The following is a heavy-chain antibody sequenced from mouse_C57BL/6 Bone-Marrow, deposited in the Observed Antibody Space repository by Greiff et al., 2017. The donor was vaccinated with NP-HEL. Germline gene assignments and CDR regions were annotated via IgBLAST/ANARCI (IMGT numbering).Heavy chain of an antibody. Sequence: QVQLQQPGAELVKPGASVKLSCKASGYTFTSYWMHWVKQRPGQGLEWIGMIHPNSGSTNYNEKFKRKATLTVDKSSSTAYMQLSSLTSEDSAVYYCVAQFITTVVDDWGQGTTLTVSS. J-gene: IGHJ2*01. V-gene: IGHV1-64*01. CDR2: IHPNSGST. CDR3: VAQFITTVVDD. CDR1: GYTFTSYW. D-gene: IGHD1-1*01.